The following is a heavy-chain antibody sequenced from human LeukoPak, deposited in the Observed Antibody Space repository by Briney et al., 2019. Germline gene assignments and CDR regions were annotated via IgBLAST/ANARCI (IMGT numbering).Heavy chain of an antibody. CDR3: AHYSSSWYSPDDAFDI. J-gene: IGHJ3*02. V-gene: IGHV3-11*04. D-gene: IGHD6-13*01. Sequence: GGSLRLSCAASGFTFSDYYMSWIRQAPGKGLEWVSYISSSGSTIYYADSVKGRFTISRDNAKNSLYLQMNGLRAEDTAVYYCAHYSSSWYSPDDAFDIWGQGTMVTVSS. CDR1: GFTFSDYY. CDR2: ISSSGSTI.